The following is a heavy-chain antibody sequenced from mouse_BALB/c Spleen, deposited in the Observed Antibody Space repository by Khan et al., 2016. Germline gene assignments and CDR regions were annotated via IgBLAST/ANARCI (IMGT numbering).Heavy chain of an antibody. J-gene: IGHJ4*01. CDR3: ARGYGSSDYAMDY. D-gene: IGHD1-1*01. CDR1: GYSITSDYA. Sequence: EVQLVESGPGLVKPSQSLSLTCTVTGYSITSDYAWNWIRQFPGNKLEWMGYISYSGSTSHNPSLKSRIPITRDPSQNQYFLQLKSVTTEDTATYYCARGYGSSDYAMDYWGQGTSVTVSS. CDR2: ISYSGST. V-gene: IGHV3-2*02.